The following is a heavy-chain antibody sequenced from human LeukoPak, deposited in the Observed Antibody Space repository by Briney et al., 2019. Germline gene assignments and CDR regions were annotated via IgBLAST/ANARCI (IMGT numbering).Heavy chain of an antibody. J-gene: IGHJ3*02. D-gene: IGHD6-13*01. CDR2: IYHSGST. CDR3: ARASFSSSWYEGAFDI. Sequence: PSGTLSLTCAVSGGSISSSNWWSWVRQPPGKGLEWIGEIYHSGSTNYNPSLKSRVTISVDKSKNQFSLKLSSVTAADTAVYYCARASFSSSWYEGAFDIWGQGTMVTVSS. V-gene: IGHV4-4*02. CDR1: GGSISSSNW.